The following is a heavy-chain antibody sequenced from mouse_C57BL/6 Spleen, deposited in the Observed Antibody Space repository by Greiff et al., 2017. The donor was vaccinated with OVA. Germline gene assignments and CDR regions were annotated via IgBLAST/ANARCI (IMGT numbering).Heavy chain of an antibody. Sequence: VQLQQSGPALVKPSQTVSLTCTASGYSITNGNHWWNWLRQVPGSKLEWIGYISSSGSTYSNPSLKSRISITRDTSKNQLFLQLNSVTTEDIATYYCARGGGYDAMDYWGQGTSVTVSS. V-gene: IGHV3-4*01. J-gene: IGHJ4*01. CDR1: GYSITNGNHW. CDR2: ISSSGST. CDR3: ARGGGYDAMDY.